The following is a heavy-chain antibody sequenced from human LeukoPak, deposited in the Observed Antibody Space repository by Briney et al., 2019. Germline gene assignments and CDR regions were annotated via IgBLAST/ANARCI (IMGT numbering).Heavy chain of an antibody. CDR3: ARYVVYGSGKYYFDY. CDR1: GGSVSSTTYF. J-gene: IGHJ4*02. V-gene: IGHV4-39*01. D-gene: IGHD3-10*01. CDR2: INYSGST. Sequence: SETLSLTCTVSGGSVSSTTYFWSWIRQPPGKGLEWIASINYSGSTYYNPSLKSRVTISVDTSENQFSLKLSSVTAADTAVYYCARYVVYGSGKYYFDYWGQGTLVTVSS.